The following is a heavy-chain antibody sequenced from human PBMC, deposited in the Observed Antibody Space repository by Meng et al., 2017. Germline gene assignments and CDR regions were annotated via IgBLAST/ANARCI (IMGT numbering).Heavy chain of an antibody. CDR1: GLTFSSYE. V-gene: IGHV3-48*03. CDR3: ARDHGQSPTSGWNGFR. J-gene: IGHJ4*02. CDR2: ISSSGSTI. Sequence: GGSLRLSCAASGLTFSSYELNWVRQAPGKGLEWVSYISSSGSTIYYADAVKGRFTITRDNAKNSLYLQMNSLRAEDTAVYYCARDHGQSPTSGWNGFRWGQGTLVTVSS. D-gene: IGHD3-3*01.